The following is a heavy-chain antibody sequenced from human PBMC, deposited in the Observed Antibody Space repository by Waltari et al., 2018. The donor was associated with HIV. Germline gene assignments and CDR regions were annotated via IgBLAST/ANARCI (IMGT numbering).Heavy chain of an antibody. CDR3: AGGRTAFGVVTGAPLGVDV. D-gene: IGHD3-3*01. CDR2: IWYDGSKK. Sequence: QAQLVESGGGVVQPGRSLRLSCEASGFAFSTYGMYWVRQAPGKGLEWVAVIWYDGSKKYYGDPVKGRFTIARDNSKNTVYLQMTSLRADDTGIYYCAGGRTAFGVVTGAPLGVDVWGQGTTVTVSS. V-gene: IGHV3-33*01. J-gene: IGHJ6*02. CDR1: GFAFSTYG.